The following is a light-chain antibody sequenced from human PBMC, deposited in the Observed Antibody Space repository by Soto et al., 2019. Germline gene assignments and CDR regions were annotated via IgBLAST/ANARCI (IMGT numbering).Light chain of an antibody. Sequence: EIVLTQSPATLSLSPGERATLSCRASKSVSSYLAWYQQKPGQAPRLLISDASNRATGIPARFSGGGSGTDFTRTISNLEPEDFAVYYCQQRFNWPRFTFGQGTKLEIK. V-gene: IGKV3-11*01. CDR3: QQRFNWPRFT. CDR2: DAS. J-gene: IGKJ2*01. CDR1: KSVSSY.